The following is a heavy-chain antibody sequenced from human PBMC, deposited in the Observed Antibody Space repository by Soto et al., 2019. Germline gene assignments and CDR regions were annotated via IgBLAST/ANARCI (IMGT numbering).Heavy chain of an antibody. CDR3: AGGAWGSIHDH. V-gene: IGHV3-23*01. CDR2: ISGSGDAT. J-gene: IGHJ4*02. CDR1: GFTFSSYG. D-gene: IGHD3-16*01. Sequence: EVQLLESGGGLVQPGGSLRLSCGASGFTFSSYGMSWVRQGPGKGLEWVADISGSGDATHYADPVKGHFTISRDNSKNTLFRQMTSLMAENTAIYYCAGGAWGSIHDHWGQGTLVIVSS.